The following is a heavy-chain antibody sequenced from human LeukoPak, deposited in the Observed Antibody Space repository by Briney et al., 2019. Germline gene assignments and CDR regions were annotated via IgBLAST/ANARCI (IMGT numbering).Heavy chain of an antibody. D-gene: IGHD2-2*01. V-gene: IGHV1-69*05. CDR2: IIPIFGTA. CDR3: ARDSYCSSTSCLYYFDY. CDR1: GGTFGSYA. J-gene: IGHJ4*02. Sequence: SVKVSCKASGGTFGSYAISWVRQAPGQGLEWMGGIIPIFGTANYAQKFQGRVTITTDESTSAAYMELSSLRSEDTAVYYCARDSYCSSTSCLYYFDYWGQGTLVAVSS.